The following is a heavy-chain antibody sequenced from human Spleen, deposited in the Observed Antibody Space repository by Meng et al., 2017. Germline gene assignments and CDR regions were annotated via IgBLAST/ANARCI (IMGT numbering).Heavy chain of an antibody. D-gene: IGHD1-1*01. Sequence: GQLVESGGGLVQPGGSLRLSCAASGFTFSGHWMHWVRQAPGKGLVWVSRINTDGSTTTYADSVKGRFTISRDNAKNTLYLQMNSLRAEDTAVYYCTNDRLNHWGQGTLVTVSS. V-gene: IGHV3-74*01. CDR2: INTDGSTT. J-gene: IGHJ1*01. CDR3: TNDRLNH. CDR1: GFTFSGHW.